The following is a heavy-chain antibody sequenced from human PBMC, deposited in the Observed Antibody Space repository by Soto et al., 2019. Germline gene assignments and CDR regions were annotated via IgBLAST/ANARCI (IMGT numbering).Heavy chain of an antibody. V-gene: IGHV4-34*01. CDR2: INHSGST. J-gene: IGHJ3*02. D-gene: IGHD3-3*01. CDR1: GGFFSVYY. CDR3: SVHSRVRFFDAFDI. Sequence: QVQLQQWGAGLLKPSETLSLTCAVYGGFFSVYYWSWIRQPPGKGLEWIGEINHSGSTNYNPSLKNRVTISVDTSKHQFTLKLSSVTAADTAVYYCSVHSRVRFFDAFDIWGQGTMVTVSS.